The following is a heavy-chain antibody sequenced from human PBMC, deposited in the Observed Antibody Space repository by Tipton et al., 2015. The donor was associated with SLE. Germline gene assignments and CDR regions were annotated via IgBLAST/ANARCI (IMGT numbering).Heavy chain of an antibody. Sequence: RSLRLSCAASGFTFNSYGMHWVRQAPGKGLKWVAFISYDGSNKYYADSVKGRFTISRDNSKNTLYLQMNSLRAEDTAVYYCARERSDDAFDIWGQGTMVTVSS. CDR2: ISYDGSNK. CDR1: GFTFNSYG. J-gene: IGHJ3*02. D-gene: IGHD4-17*01. V-gene: IGHV3-30*03. CDR3: ARERSDDAFDI.